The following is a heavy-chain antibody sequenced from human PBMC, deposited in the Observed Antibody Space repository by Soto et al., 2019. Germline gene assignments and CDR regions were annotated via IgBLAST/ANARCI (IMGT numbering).Heavy chain of an antibody. D-gene: IGHD4-17*01. J-gene: IGHJ6*02. V-gene: IGHV1-69*13. Sequence: ASVKVSCKASGGTFSSYAISWVRQAPGQGLESMGGIIPIFGTANYAQKFQGRVTITADESTSTAYMELSSLRSEDTAVYYCARDKAYGDYGGDYYYYGMDVWGQGTTVTVSS. CDR2: IIPIFGTA. CDR3: ARDKAYGDYGGDYYYYGMDV. CDR1: GGTFSSYA.